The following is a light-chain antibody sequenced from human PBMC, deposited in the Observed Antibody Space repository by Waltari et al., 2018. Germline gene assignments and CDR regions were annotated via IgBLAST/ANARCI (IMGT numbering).Light chain of an antibody. Sequence: EIVLTQSPGPLSLSPGERAILSCRASQSVSKYLAWYQQKPGQAPRLLIFGASSRATGIPDRFSGSGSGTDLSLTISRVEPEDFAVYYCQQYVSLPATFGQGTKVEIE. V-gene: IGKV3-20*01. CDR1: QSVSKY. J-gene: IGKJ1*01. CDR2: GAS. CDR3: QQYVSLPAT.